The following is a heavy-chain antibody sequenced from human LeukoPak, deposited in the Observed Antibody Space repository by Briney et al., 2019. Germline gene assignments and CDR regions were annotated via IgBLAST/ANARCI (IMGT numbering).Heavy chain of an antibody. CDR1: GLTFSNYA. CDR2: ISSSSSTI. J-gene: IGHJ4*02. Sequence: GGSLRLSCAASGLTFSNYAMNWVRQVPGKGLEWVSYISSSSSTIYYADSVKGRFTISRDNAKNSLYLQMNSLRAEDTAVYYCARDGYCSGSSCYSTTDYWGQGTLVTVSS. D-gene: IGHD2-15*01. CDR3: ARDGYCSGSSCYSTTDY. V-gene: IGHV3-48*04.